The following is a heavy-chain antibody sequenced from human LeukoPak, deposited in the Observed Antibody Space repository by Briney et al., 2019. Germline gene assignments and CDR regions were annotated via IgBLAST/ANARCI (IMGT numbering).Heavy chain of an antibody. CDR3: ARGIAARAGPVY. V-gene: IGHV3-30-3*01. Sequence: PGGPLRLSCAASGFTFSSYAMHWVRQAPGKGLEWVAVISYDGSNKYYADSVKGRFTISRDNSKNTLYLQMNSLRAEDTAVYYCARGIAARAGPVYWGQGTLVTVSS. CDR1: GFTFSSYA. J-gene: IGHJ4*02. CDR2: ISYDGSNK. D-gene: IGHD6-6*01.